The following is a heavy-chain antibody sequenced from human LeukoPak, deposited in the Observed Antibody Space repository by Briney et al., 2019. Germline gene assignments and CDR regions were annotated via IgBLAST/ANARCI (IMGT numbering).Heavy chain of an antibody. J-gene: IGHJ6*02. CDR2: ISGSGGST. Sequence: GGSLRLSCAASGFTFSSYAMSWVRQAPGKGLGWVSAISGSGGSTYYADSVKGRFTISRDNSKNTLYLQMNSLRAEDTAVYYCAKAQSYYYGMDVWGQGTTVTVSS. V-gene: IGHV3-23*01. CDR3: AKAQSYYYGMDV. CDR1: GFTFSSYA.